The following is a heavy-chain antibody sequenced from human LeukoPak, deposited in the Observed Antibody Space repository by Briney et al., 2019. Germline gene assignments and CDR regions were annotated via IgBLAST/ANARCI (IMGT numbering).Heavy chain of an antibody. CDR3: ARALYYYDSSGYDAAQGEHAFDI. CDR1: GGSISSGSYY. CDR2: IYYSGST. Sequence: SETLSLTCTVSGGSISSGSYYWSWIRQPPGKGLEWIGYIYYSGSTNYNPSLKSRVTISVDTSKNQFSLKLSSVTAADTAVFYCARALYYYDSSGYDAAQGEHAFDIWGQGTMVTVSS. V-gene: IGHV4-61*01. J-gene: IGHJ3*02. D-gene: IGHD3-22*01.